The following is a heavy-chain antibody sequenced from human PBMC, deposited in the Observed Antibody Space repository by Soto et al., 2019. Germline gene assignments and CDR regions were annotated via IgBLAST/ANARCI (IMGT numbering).Heavy chain of an antibody. Sequence: SETLSLTCTVSGDSISSYYWSWIRQPPGKGLEWIGEINHSGSTNYNPSLKSRVTISVDTSKNQFSLKLSSVTAADTAIYYCARVGGSGWNFDSWGQGILVTVSS. CDR1: GDSISSYY. J-gene: IGHJ4*02. D-gene: IGHD6-19*01. V-gene: IGHV4-34*01. CDR2: INHSGST. CDR3: ARVGGSGWNFDS.